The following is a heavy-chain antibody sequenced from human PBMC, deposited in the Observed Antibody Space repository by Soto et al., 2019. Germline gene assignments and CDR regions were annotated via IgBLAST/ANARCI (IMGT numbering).Heavy chain of an antibody. CDR1: GFTLSSYA. CDR2: ISGSGGST. V-gene: IGHV3-23*01. CDR3: AKDRVTVVGYDAFDI. J-gene: IGHJ3*02. Sequence: WGTLRLSCAASGFTLSSYAMSWVRQAPGKGLEWVSGISGSGGSTYYADSVKGRFTISRDTSKNTLYLQLNSLSAEDTAVYYCAKDRVTVVGYDAFDIWGQGTMVTVSS. D-gene: IGHD6-19*01.